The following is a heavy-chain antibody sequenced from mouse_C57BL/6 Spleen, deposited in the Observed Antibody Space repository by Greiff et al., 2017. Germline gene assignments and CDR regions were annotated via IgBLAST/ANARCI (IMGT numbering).Heavy chain of an antibody. V-gene: IGHV14-2*01. Sequence: VQLKESGAELVKPGASVKLSCTASGFNIKDYYMHWVKQRTEQGLEWIGRIDPEDGETKYAPKFQGKATITADTSSNTAYLQLSSLTSEDTAVYYCAFHYYGSSYDWYFDVWGTGTTVTVSS. CDR2: IDPEDGET. CDR1: GFNIKDYY. D-gene: IGHD1-1*01. J-gene: IGHJ1*03. CDR3: AFHYYGSSYDWYFDV.